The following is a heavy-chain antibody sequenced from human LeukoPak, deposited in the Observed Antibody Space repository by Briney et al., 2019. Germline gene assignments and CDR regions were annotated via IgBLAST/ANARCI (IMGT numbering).Heavy chain of an antibody. Sequence: PGGSLRLSCAASGFTFSSYGMHWVRQAPGKGLEWVAVISYDGSNKYYADSVKGRFTISRDNSKNTLYLQMNSLRAEDTAVYYCAKIGLVGASYYFDYWGQGTLVTVSS. V-gene: IGHV3-30*18. CDR1: GFTFSSYG. J-gene: IGHJ4*02. CDR3: AKIGLVGASYYFDY. D-gene: IGHD1-26*01. CDR2: ISYDGSNK.